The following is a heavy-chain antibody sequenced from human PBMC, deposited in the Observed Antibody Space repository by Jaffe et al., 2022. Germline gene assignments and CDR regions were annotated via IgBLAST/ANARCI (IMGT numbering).Heavy chain of an antibody. CDR2: ISGSGGST. CDR3: AKDGIAVAGNVDWYFDL. CDR1: GFTFSSYA. D-gene: IGHD6-19*01. J-gene: IGHJ2*01. Sequence: EVQLLESGGGLVQPGGSLRLSCAASGFTFSSYAMSWVRQAPGKGLEWVSAISGSGGSTYYADSVKGRFTISRDNSKNTLYLQMNSLRAEDTAVYYCAKDGIAVAGNVDWYFDLWGRGTLVTVSS. V-gene: IGHV3-23*01.